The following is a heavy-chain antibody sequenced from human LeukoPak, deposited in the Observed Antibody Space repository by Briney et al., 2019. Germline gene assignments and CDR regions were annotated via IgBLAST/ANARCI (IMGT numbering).Heavy chain of an antibody. CDR2: ISSTSSYI. V-gene: IGHV3-21*01. D-gene: IGHD7-27*01. CDR3: ARDGDFDS. CDR1: GFIFNSHS. Sequence: GGSLRLSCAASGFIFNSHSMNWVRQAPGKGLEWVSSISSTSSYIYYADSVKSRFTISRDNAKNSLYLQMNSLRAEDTAVYYCARDGDFDSWGQGTLVTVSS. J-gene: IGHJ4*02.